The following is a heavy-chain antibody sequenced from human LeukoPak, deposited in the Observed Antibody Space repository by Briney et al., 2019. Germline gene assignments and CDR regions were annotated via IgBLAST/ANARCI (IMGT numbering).Heavy chain of an antibody. CDR1: GFTFSGSG. V-gene: IGHV3-30*02. CDR3: ARDYDFWSGYYSPTRGYFGY. J-gene: IGHJ4*02. CDR2: IRYDGSNK. Sequence: GGSLRLSCAASGFTFSGSGMHWVRQAPGKGLERVTFIRYDGSNKYYTDSLKGRFTISRDNSKNTLYLQMDSLRAEDTAVYYCARDYDFWSGYYSPTRGYFGYWGQGTLVTVSS. D-gene: IGHD3-3*01.